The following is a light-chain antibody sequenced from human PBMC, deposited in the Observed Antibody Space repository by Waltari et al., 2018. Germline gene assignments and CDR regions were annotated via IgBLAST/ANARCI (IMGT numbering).Light chain of an antibody. V-gene: IGKV1-5*03. CDR3: QQYNAYPLT. J-gene: IGKJ4*01. CDR1: QSISSW. CDR2: KAS. Sequence: DIQMTQSPSTLSASVGDRVTITCRASQSISSWLAWYQQKPGKAPKFLIYKASRLESGVPSRFSGSGSETEFTLTISSLQPDDFATYYCQQYNAYPLTFGGGTKVEIK.